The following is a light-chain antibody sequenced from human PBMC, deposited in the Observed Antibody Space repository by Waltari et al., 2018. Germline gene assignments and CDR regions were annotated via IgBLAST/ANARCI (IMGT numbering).Light chain of an antibody. CDR3: CSYVGLGTYV. CDR2: EVT. V-gene: IGLV2-23*02. Sequence: QSGLAPPASASGSPGQSITITCPGTSRDVGNYNLVSWYQQRPGKAPTLLIYEVTKRAPGTSDRFSASKSGNTASLSISGLQAQEDEADYYCCSYVGLGTYVFGTGTKVTV. CDR1: SRDVGNYNL. J-gene: IGLJ1*01.